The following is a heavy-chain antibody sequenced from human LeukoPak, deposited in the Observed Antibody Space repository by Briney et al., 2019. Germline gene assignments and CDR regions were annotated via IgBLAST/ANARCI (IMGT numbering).Heavy chain of an antibody. D-gene: IGHD3-9*01. CDR1: GGAISSYY. CDR3: ATLLDWDSGRHATAV. Sequence: PETLCLSCTLSGGAISSYYWSSSRQPPGKGLEWIGYIHHSGSTKSNPSLKSRVTISMDTSKNQFSLRLSSVTAADTAAYYCATLLDWDSGRHATAVWGEGTVVTVSS. J-gene: IGHJ3*01. CDR2: IHHSGST. V-gene: IGHV4-59*08.